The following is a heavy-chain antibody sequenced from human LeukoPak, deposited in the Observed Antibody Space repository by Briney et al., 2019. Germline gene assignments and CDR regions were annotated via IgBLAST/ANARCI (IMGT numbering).Heavy chain of an antibody. D-gene: IGHD3-22*01. CDR3: ARDRYYYDSSGYHDAFDI. CDR2: INPSGGST. V-gene: IGHV1-46*01. J-gene: IGHJ3*02. CDR1: GYTFTSYY. Sequence: ASVKVSCKASGYTFTSYYMHWVRQAPGQGLEWMGIINPSGGSTSYAQKFQGRVTMTRDTSTSTVYMELSSLRSEDTAVYYCARDRYYYDSSGYHDAFDIWGQGTMVTVSS.